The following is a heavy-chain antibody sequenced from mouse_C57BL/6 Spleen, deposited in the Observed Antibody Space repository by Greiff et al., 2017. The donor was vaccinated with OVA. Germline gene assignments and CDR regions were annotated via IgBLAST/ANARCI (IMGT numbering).Heavy chain of an antibody. J-gene: IGHJ2*01. Sequence: VQLQQPGAELVMPGASVKLSCKASGYTFTSYWMHWVKQRPGHGLEWIGEIDPSDSYTNYNQKFKGKSTLTVDKSSSTAYMQLSSLTSEDSAVYYCASSGYGYWGQGTTLTVSS. D-gene: IGHD3-2*02. CDR1: GYTFTSYW. CDR3: ASSGYGY. CDR2: IDPSDSYT. V-gene: IGHV1-69*01.